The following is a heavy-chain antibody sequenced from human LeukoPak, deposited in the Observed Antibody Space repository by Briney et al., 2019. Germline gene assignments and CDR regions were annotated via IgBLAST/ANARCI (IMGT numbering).Heavy chain of an antibody. D-gene: IGHD3-9*01. CDR1: GGSISSTTYY. V-gene: IGHV4-39*07. CDR3: ARLGVLRYFD. Sequence: KSLETLSLTCTVSGGSISSTTYYWAWIRQPPGKGLEWIGEINHSGSTNYNPSLKSRVTISVDTSKNQFSLKLSSVTAADTAVYYCARLGVLRYFDWGQGTLVTVSS. J-gene: IGHJ4*02. CDR2: INHSGST.